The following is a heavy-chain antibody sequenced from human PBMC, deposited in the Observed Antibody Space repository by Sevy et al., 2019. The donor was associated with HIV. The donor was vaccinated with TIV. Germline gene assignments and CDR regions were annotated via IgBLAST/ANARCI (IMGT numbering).Heavy chain of an antibody. CDR1: GFTFGDYA. V-gene: IGHV3-49*04. CDR3: TRWKGLQSIFDY. D-gene: IGHD1-1*01. CDR2: LKSKADGGTV. Sequence: GGSLRLSCTTSGFTFGDYAMNWVRQAPEKGLEWVAFLKSKADGGTVDHAASVKGRFTISRDDSKSIAYLQMNDLTTEDTGVYYCTRWKGLQSIFDYWGQGVLVTVSS. J-gene: IGHJ4*02.